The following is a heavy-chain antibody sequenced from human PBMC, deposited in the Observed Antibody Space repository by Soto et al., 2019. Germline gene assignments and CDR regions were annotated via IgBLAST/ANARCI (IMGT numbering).Heavy chain of an antibody. J-gene: IGHJ4*02. CDR2: ISYDGSNK. Sequence: GGSLRLSCAASGFTFSSYAMHWVRQAPGKGLEWVAVISYDGSNKYYADSVKGRFTISRDNSKNTLYLQMNSLRAEDTAVYYCAREFLNWNYGGFDYWGQGTLVTVSS. CDR3: AREFLNWNYGGFDY. CDR1: GFTFSSYA. D-gene: IGHD1-7*01. V-gene: IGHV3-30-3*01.